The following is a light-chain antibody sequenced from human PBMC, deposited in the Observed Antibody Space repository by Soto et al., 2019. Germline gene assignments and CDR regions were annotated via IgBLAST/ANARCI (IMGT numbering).Light chain of an antibody. CDR3: HHYGTSRPFT. CDR2: GAY. Sequence: EIVLTQSPGTLSLSPGERATLSCTASQFVICTYFAWYQHKPGRAPRLLIYGAYSRAAGIPDRFSGSGSGTDFTLTISRLEPEDFAVYYCHHYGTSRPFTFGTGNKVDI. V-gene: IGKV3-20*01. J-gene: IGKJ3*01. CDR1: QFVICTY.